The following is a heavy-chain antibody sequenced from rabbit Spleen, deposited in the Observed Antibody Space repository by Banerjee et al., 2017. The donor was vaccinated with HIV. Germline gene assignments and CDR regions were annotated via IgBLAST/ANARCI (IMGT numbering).Heavy chain of an antibody. CDR3: ARDAYSGKSGYGWDL. Sequence: QEQLEESGGGLVKPEGSLTLTCKASGLSFSDRDVMCWVRQAPGKGLEWIACIDTSDGDTDYANWPKGRFTISKTSSTTVTLQMTSLTAADTATYFCARDAYSGKSGYGWDLWGQGTLVTVS. J-gene: IGHJ6*01. V-gene: IGHV1S45*01. D-gene: IGHD1-1*01. CDR2: IDTSDGDT. CDR1: GLSFSDRDV.